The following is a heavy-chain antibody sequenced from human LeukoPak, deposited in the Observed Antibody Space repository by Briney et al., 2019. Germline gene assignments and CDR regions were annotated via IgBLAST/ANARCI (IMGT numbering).Heavy chain of an antibody. CDR3: NAMIREHGYSGYDRLELDY. V-gene: IGHV3-15*01. D-gene: IGHD5-12*01. Sequence: PGGSLRLSCAASGFTFSDHYMDWVRQAPGKGLEWVGRIQSKADGGTTDYAALVKGRFTISRDDSKNTVFLQMNSLKTEDTAIYYCNAMIREHGYSGYDRLELDYWGRGTLVTVSS. CDR1: GFTFSDHY. J-gene: IGHJ4*02. CDR2: IQSKADGGTT.